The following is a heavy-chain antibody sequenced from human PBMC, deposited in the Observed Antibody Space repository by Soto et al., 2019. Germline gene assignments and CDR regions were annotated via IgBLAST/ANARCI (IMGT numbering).Heavy chain of an antibody. D-gene: IGHD6-19*01. CDR1: GFTFSSSA. CDR2: ISGSGGST. CDR3: AKEGSSVREYSSGWYPGLDYFDY. V-gene: IGHV3-23*01. J-gene: IGHJ4*02. Sequence: PGGSLRLSCAASGFTFSSSAISWARQAPGKGLEWVSAISGSGGSTYYADSVKGRFTISRDNSKTTLYLQMNSLRAEDTAVYYCAKEGSSVREYSSGWYPGLDYFDYWGQGTLVTVSS.